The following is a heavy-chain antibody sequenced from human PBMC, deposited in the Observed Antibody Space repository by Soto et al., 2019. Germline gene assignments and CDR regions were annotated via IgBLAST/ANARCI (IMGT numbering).Heavy chain of an antibody. V-gene: IGHV1-46*01. J-gene: IGHJ3*02. CDR2: INPSGGST. D-gene: IGHD2-15*01. Sequence: ASVKVSCKASGYTFTSYYMHWVRQAPGQGLEWMGIINPSGGSTSYAQKFQGRVTMTRETSKSTVYMELSSLRSEDTAVYYFARDISTVVVAATLRDGPFDIWGQETTVTVSS. CDR1: GYTFTSYY. CDR3: ARDISTVVVAATLRDGPFDI.